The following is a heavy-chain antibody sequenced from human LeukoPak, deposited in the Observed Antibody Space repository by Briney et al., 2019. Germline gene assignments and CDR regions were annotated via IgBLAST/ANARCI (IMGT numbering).Heavy chain of an antibody. J-gene: IGHJ3*02. V-gene: IGHV2-5*02. Sequence: SGPTLVKPTQTLTLTCTFSGFSLSTSGVGVGWIRQSPGKDLEWLALIYWDDDKRYSPSLKSRLTITKDTSKNQVVLTMTNMDPVDTGTYYCAHTGYSSSSIAFDIWGQGTMVTVSS. CDR3: AHTGYSSSSIAFDI. CDR2: IYWDDDK. D-gene: IGHD6-6*01. CDR1: GFSLSTSGVG.